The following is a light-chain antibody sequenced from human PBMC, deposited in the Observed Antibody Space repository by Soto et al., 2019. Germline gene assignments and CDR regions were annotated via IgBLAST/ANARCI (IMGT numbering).Light chain of an antibody. V-gene: IGKV3-15*01. J-gene: IGKJ3*01. CDR3: QQYNNRPFT. CDR2: GAS. Sequence: EIVMTQSPATLSVSPGERATLSCRASQSVRSNLAWYQQKPGQAPRLLIYGASTRATGIPARFSGSGSGTEFTLTISSLQSEDFAVYFCQQYNNRPFTFGPGTKVDIK. CDR1: QSVRSN.